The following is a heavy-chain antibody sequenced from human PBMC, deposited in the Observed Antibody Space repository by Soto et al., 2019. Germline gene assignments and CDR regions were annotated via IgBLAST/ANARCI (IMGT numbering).Heavy chain of an antibody. CDR1: GYTFSSYS. D-gene: IGHD2-15*01. CDR3: ARIGSHNLDC. V-gene: IGHV5-51*01. CDR2: IYPDDSDT. Sequence: ESLKISFEGSGYTFSSYSIGWVRQMPGKGLEWMGIIYPDDSDTRYSPSFRGQVTISVDKSISRAYLQWSSLKASDSAMYFCARIGSHNLDCWGRGTLVTVS. J-gene: IGHJ4*02.